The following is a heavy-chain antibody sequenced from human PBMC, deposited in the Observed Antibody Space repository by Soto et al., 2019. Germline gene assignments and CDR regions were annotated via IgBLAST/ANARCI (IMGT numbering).Heavy chain of an antibody. J-gene: IGHJ3*02. CDR1: GGSISSYY. CDR3: ASSNSGDAFDI. V-gene: IGHV4-59*08. Sequence: QVQLQESGPGLVKPSETLSLTCTVSGGSISSYYWSWIRQPPGKGLEWIGYIYYSGSTNYNPSLKRXXTXSXXTAKNQFSLKLSSVTAADTAVYYWASSNSGDAFDIWGQGTMVTVSS. D-gene: IGHD7-27*01. CDR2: IYYSGST.